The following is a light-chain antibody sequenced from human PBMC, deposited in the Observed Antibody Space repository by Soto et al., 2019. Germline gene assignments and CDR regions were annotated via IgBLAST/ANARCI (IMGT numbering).Light chain of an antibody. V-gene: IGKV3-20*01. J-gene: IGKJ4*01. CDR2: GAT. CDR1: QSVSSSFY. CDR3: QQYRSSPLT. Sequence: EIVLTQSPGTLSLSPGERATLSCRASQSVSSSFYLAWYQQKPGQAPRLLMYGATSRATGIPDRFSGSGSGTDFTLTISRLQPEDFAVYYCQQYRSSPLTFGGGTKVDIK.